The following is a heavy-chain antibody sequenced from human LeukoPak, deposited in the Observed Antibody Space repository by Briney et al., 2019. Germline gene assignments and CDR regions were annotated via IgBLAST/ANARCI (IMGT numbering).Heavy chain of an antibody. CDR1: GFTFGDYY. CDR2: ISGSGNTI. D-gene: IGHD2-8*02. V-gene: IGHV3-11*01. J-gene: IGHJ3*02. CDR3: ARDGIVMVVGTFDI. Sequence: TGGSLRLSCATSGFTFGDYYMSWIRQAPGKGLEWISYISGSGNTIYYADSVKGRFTISRDNAKNSLYLQMKSLRAEDTAVYYCARDGIVMVVGTFDIWGQGTMVTVSS.